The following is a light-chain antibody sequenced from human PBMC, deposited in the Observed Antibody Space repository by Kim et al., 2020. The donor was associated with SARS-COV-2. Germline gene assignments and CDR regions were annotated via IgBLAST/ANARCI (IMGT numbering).Light chain of an antibody. CDR2: DAS. V-gene: IGKV3-11*01. CDR3: QQRSNWPPLT. Sequence: SPGDRATLSCRASQSVSSSLAWYQQKPGQAPRLLIYDASNRATGIPARFSGSGSGTDFTLTISSLEPEDFAVYYCQQRSNWPPLTFGGGTKVDIK. CDR1: QSVSSS. J-gene: IGKJ4*01.